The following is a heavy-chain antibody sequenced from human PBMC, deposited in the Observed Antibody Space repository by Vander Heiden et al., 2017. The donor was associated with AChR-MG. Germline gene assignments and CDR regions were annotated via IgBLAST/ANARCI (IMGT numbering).Heavy chain of an antibody. D-gene: IGHD3-22*01. CDR2: ISYDGSNK. J-gene: IGHJ4*02. Sequence: QVQLVESGGGVVQPGRSLRLSCAASGFTFRSNGMQWVRQAPGKGLGWVAVISYDGSNKYYADSVKGRFTISRDNSKNTLYLQMNSLRAEDTAVYYCAKDRDYYDSSGFDYWGQGTLVTVSS. CDR3: AKDRDYYDSSGFDY. CDR1: GFTFRSNG. V-gene: IGHV3-30*18.